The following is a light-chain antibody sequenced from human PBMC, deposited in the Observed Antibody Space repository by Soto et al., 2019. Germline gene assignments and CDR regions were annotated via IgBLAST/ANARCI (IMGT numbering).Light chain of an antibody. CDR2: GVS. CDR3: QQYGNSRYT. Sequence: ETVLTQSPGTLSLSPGDRATLSCRASQSVNSNYLAWYQQIPGQAPRFLIYGVSNRATGIPDRFSGSGSGTDFTLTISRLEPEDFAMYYCQQYGNSRYTFGQGTKLEIK. CDR1: QSVNSNY. J-gene: IGKJ2*01. V-gene: IGKV3-20*01.